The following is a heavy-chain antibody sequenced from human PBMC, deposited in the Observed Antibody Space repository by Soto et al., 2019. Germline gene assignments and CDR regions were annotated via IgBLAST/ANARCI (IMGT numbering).Heavy chain of an antibody. Sequence: SETLSLTCTVSGVSINDYYWSWIRQSPGKGLEWIGYVYHSGSTNYNPSLKSRVTMSLDTSKSQLSLKLGSVTAADTAVYYCARDEGIAVGSFEYWGQGTLVTVSS. CDR3: ARDEGIAVGSFEY. J-gene: IGHJ4*02. CDR1: GVSINDYY. CDR2: VYHSGST. V-gene: IGHV4-59*01. D-gene: IGHD6-19*01.